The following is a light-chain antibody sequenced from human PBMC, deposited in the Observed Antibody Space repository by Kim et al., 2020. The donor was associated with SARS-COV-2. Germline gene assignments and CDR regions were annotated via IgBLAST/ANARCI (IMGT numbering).Light chain of an antibody. CDR3: QQYDNLPIT. Sequence: DIQMTQSPSSLSASVGDRVTITCQASQDIKKFLNWYQQKAGKAPKLLMYDASNLETGVPSRFSGSGSGTDFTSTISSLQAEDIATYYCQQYDNLPITFGQGTRLEIK. J-gene: IGKJ5*01. V-gene: IGKV1-33*01. CDR1: QDIKKF. CDR2: DAS.